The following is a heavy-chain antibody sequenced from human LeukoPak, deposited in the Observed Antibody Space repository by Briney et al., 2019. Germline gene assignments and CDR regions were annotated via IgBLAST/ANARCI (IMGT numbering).Heavy chain of an antibody. J-gene: IGHJ4*02. D-gene: IGHD3-10*01. V-gene: IGHV3-30*18. CDR2: ISYDGSNR. Sequence: PGRSLRLSFAASGFTFSRYGMHWVRQAPDKGLEWVAVISYDGSNRYYADSVKGRFTISRDNSKNTLYLQMNSLRAEDTAVYFCAKDLSPDPLWPKPDYWGQGTLVTVSS. CDR3: AKDLSPDPLWPKPDY. CDR1: GFTFSRYG.